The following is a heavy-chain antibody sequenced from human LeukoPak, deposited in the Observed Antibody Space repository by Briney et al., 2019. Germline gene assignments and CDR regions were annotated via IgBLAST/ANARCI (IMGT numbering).Heavy chain of an antibody. Sequence: PGGSLRLSCAAPGFTFDDYAMHWVRQAPGKGLEWVSGISWNSGSIGYADSVKGRFTISRDNAKNSLYLQMSSLRAEDTALYYCAKIQSSFDYYGMDVWGQGTTVTVSS. J-gene: IGHJ6*02. CDR1: GFTFDDYA. V-gene: IGHV3-9*01. CDR3: AKIQSSFDYYGMDV. D-gene: IGHD2/OR15-2a*01. CDR2: ISWNSGSI.